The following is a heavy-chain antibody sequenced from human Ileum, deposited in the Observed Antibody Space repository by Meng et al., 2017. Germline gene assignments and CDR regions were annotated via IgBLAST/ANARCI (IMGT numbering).Heavy chain of an antibody. Sequence: QVQLVESGGGVVQPGGSLRLSCAASGFTFSSYGMHWVRQAPGKGLEWVALMSFDGSKIFYGDSVKGRFTISRDNSKNTLYLQMNSLRAEDTAVYYCARDSEAVGATIDYWGQGTLVTVSS. V-gene: IGHV3-30*03. CDR2: MSFDGSKI. CDR3: ARDSEAVGATIDY. J-gene: IGHJ4*02. CDR1: GFTFSSYG. D-gene: IGHD1-26*01.